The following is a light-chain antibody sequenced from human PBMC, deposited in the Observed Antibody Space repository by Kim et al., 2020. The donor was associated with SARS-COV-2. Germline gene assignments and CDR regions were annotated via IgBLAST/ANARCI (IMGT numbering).Light chain of an antibody. V-gene: IGLV2-14*03. J-gene: IGLJ2*01. CDR3: SSYTTSSVVV. CDR1: SSDVGAYNY. Sequence: QSVLTQPASVSGSPGQSITISCTGTSSDVGAYNYVSWYQQHPGKAPKLMIFDVSNRPSAVSNRFSGSKSGNTASLTISGLQAEDEADYYCSSYTTSSVVVFGGGTQLTVL. CDR2: DVS.